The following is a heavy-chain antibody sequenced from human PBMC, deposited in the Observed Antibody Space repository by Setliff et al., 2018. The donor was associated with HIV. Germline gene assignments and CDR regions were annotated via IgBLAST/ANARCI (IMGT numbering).Heavy chain of an antibody. CDR2: INYSGST. V-gene: IGHV4-31*03. D-gene: IGHD2-15*01. CDR1: GGSINSGGYH. Sequence: SETLSLTCTVSGGSINSGGYHWSWIRQHPGKGLEWIGYINYSGSTHYNPTLKSRVTISVDTSKNQFSLKLSSVTAADTAVYYCARATTVVLFDYWGQGTLVTVSS. J-gene: IGHJ4*02. CDR3: ARATTVVLFDY.